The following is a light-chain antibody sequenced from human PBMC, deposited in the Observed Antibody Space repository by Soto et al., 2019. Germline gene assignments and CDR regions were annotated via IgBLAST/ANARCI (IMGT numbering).Light chain of an antibody. CDR1: QSINNN. CDR3: QHYKTWPPYT. J-gene: IGKJ2*01. Sequence: EIVMTQSPATLSVSPGKRATLSCRASQSINNNLAWYQQKPGQAPSLLIYGASSRATGVPARFSGSGSGTEFTLTISSLQSDDFAVYYCQHYKTWPPYTFGQGTKLEIK. CDR2: GAS. V-gene: IGKV3-15*01.